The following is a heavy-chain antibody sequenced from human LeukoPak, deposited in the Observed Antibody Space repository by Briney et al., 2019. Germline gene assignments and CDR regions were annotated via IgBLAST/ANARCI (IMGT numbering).Heavy chain of an antibody. CDR3: ARHGEEGSGYSGSNYYYYYGMDV. CDR1: GGSFSGYY. J-gene: IGHJ6*02. Sequence: SETLSLTCAVYGGSFSGYYWSWIRQPPGKGLEWIGSIYYSGSTYYNPSLKSRVTISVDTSKNQFSLKLSSVTAADTAVYYCARHGEEGSGYSGSNYYYYYGMDVWGQGTTVTVSS. CDR2: IYYSGST. V-gene: IGHV4-34*01. D-gene: IGHD5-12*01.